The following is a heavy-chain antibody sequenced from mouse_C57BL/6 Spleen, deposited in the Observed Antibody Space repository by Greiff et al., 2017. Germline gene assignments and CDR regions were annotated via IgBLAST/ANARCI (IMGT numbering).Heavy chain of an antibody. J-gene: IGHJ3*01. CDR3: ARDHYGRGFAY. Sequence: VQLQQSGPGLVQPSQSLSITCTVSGFSLTSYGVHWVRQFPGKGLEWLGVIWRGGSTDYNAAFISRLSISKDNSKSQVFFKMNSRHANDTAIYYCARDHYGRGFAYWGQGALVTVSA. CDR2: IWRGGST. CDR1: GFSLTSYG. D-gene: IGHD2-1*01. V-gene: IGHV2-2*02.